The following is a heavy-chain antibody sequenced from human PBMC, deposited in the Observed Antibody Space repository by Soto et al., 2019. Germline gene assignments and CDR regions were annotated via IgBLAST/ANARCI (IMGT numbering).Heavy chain of an antibody. D-gene: IGHD2-15*01. CDR3: ATRRGGGRAVRFAP. J-gene: IGHJ5*02. Sequence: PGESLKLSCKGSGYSFTSYWINWVRQIPGRGLEWMGRIDPSDSYTNYGPSFQGHVIISADKSISTAYLQWSSLRASDTAMYYCATRRGGGRAVRFAPWAQGTLVTVSS. V-gene: IGHV5-10-1*01. CDR2: IDPSDSYT. CDR1: GYSFTSYW.